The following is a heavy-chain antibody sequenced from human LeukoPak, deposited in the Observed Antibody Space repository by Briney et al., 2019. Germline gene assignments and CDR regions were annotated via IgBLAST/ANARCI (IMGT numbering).Heavy chain of an antibody. Sequence: GGSLRLSCAASGFTFSSYSMNWVRQAPGKGLERVSYIRSSSRTIYYADSVKGRFTSSRDNAKNSLYLQLNSLRAEDTAVYYCARDGSGRVPEMSSPDYWGQGTLVTVSS. J-gene: IGHJ4*02. CDR3: ARDGSGRVPEMSSPDY. CDR1: GFTFSSYS. V-gene: IGHV3-48*01. CDR2: IRSSSRTI. D-gene: IGHD3-10*01.